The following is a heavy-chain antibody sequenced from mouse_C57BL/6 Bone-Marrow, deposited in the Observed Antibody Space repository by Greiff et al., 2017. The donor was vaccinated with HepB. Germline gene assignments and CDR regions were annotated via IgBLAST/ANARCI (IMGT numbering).Heavy chain of an antibody. J-gene: IGHJ3*01. CDR1: GYTFTSYG. CDR3: ARGRAWDCFAY. D-gene: IGHD4-1*01. CDR2: IDPNSGGT. Sequence: VQLQQSGAELVKPGASVKLSCKASGYTFTSYGMHWVQQRPGRGLEWIGRIDPNSGGTKYNEKFKGKSTLTVDKPSSTAYKQLSSLSSEDSAVYYYARGRAWDCFAYWGQGTLVTVSA. V-gene: IGHV1-72*01.